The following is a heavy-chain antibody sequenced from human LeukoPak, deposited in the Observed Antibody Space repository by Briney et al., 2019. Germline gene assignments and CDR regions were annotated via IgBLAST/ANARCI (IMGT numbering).Heavy chain of an antibody. CDR1: GFTFSSYW. CDR2: IKQDGSEK. Sequence: GGSLRLSCAASGFTFSSYWMSWVRQAPGKGLEWVANIKQDGSEKYYVDSVKGRFTISRDNAKNSLYLQMNSLRAEDTAVYYCARVGSGWYEENLDYWGQGTLVTDSS. D-gene: IGHD6-19*01. J-gene: IGHJ4*02. V-gene: IGHV3-7*01. CDR3: ARVGSGWYEENLDY.